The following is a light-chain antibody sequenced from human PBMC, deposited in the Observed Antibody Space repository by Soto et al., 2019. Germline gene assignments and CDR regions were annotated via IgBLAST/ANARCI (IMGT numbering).Light chain of an antibody. V-gene: IGKV4-1*01. Sequence: ILMTHSLEYLGMALGEISGINLNAMHNSLYKSKNKNYLAWYQQKPGQPPKLLIYWASTRESGVPDRFSGSGSGTDFTLTINGLQAEDVAVYFCQQYHTTPFTFGPGTKVDIK. CDR3: QQYHTTPFT. J-gene: IGKJ3*01. CDR2: WAS. CDR1: HNSLYKSKNKNY.